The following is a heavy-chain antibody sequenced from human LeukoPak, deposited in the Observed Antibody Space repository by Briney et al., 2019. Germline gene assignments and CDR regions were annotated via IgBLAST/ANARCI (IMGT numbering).Heavy chain of an antibody. CDR3: ARHPSYDNSGYMDV. CDR2: IYPGDSDT. D-gene: IGHD3-10*01. J-gene: IGHJ6*03. CDR1: GYNFPNYW. Sequence: GESLKISCKGSGYNFPNYWIGWVRQMPGKGLEWMGIIYPGDSDTRYSPSFQGQVTISADTSISTAYLQWSSLKASDTAMYYCARHPSYDNSGYMDVWGKGTTVTVSS. V-gene: IGHV5-51*01.